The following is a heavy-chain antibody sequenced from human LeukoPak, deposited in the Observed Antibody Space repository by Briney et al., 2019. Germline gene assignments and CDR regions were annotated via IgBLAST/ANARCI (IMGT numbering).Heavy chain of an antibody. CDR3: AKDMFGWGAFDI. J-gene: IGHJ3*02. Sequence: GGSLRLSCAASGFTFDDYAMHWVRQAPGKGLEWVSLISWDGGSTYYADSVKGRFTISRDNSKNSLYLQMNSLRAEDTALYYCAKDMFGWGAFDIWGQGTMVTVSS. CDR2: ISWDGGST. CDR1: GFTFDDYA. V-gene: IGHV3-43D*03. D-gene: IGHD3-10*01.